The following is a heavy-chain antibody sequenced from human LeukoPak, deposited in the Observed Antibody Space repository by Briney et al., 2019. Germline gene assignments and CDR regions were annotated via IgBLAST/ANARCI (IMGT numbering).Heavy chain of an antibody. J-gene: IGHJ6*02. D-gene: IGHD5-18*01. V-gene: IGHV3-23*01. CDR3: AKCVDTAMAYYYYYGMDV. Sequence: GGSLRLSCAVSGFTFSDYYMSWIRQAPGKGLEWVSAISGSGGSTYYADSVKGRFTISRDNSKNTLYLQMNSLRAEDTAVYYCAKCVDTAMAYYYYYGMDVWGQGTTVTVSS. CDR1: GFTFSDYY. CDR2: ISGSGGST.